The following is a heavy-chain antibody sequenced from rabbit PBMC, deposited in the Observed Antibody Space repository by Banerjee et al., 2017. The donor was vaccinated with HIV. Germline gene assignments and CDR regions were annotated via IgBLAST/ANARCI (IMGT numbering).Heavy chain of an antibody. Sequence: QEQLEESGGDLVKPGGTLTLTCKASGFSFSSSYDMCWVRQAPGKGLELIACIYTSTNSTWYANWVNGRFTISSSTSLNSVDLKMTSLTAADTATYFCARTIADYGAAFDLWGPGTLVTVS. CDR2: IYTSTNST. J-gene: IGHJ4*01. V-gene: IGHV1S43*01. D-gene: IGHD2-1*01. CDR1: GFSFSSSYD. CDR3: ARTIADYGAAFDL.